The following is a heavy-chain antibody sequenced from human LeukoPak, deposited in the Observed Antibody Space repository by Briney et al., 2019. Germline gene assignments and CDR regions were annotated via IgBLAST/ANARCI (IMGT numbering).Heavy chain of an antibody. Sequence: SETLSLTCAVSGGSISSGGYSWSWIRQPPGKGLEWIGYIYYSGSTNYSPSLKSRVTISVDTSKNQFSLKLSSVTAADTAVYYCARGKGAFDIWGQGTMVTVSS. CDR3: ARGKGAFDI. V-gene: IGHV4-61*08. CDR2: IYYSGST. CDR1: GGSISSGGYS. J-gene: IGHJ3*02.